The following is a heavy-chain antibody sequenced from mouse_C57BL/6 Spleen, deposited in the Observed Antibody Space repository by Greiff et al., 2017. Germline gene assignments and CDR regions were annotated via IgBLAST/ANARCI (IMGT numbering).Heavy chain of an antibody. J-gene: IGHJ1*03. CDR2: IYPGDGDT. D-gene: IGHD1-1*01. CDR3: ARRGVVDWYVEG. V-gene: IGHV1-80*01. Sequence: VQLQQSGAELVKPGASVKISCKASGYAFSSYWMNWVKQRPGKGLEWIGQIYPGDGDTNYNGKFKGKATLTADKASSKPYMQLSSLTSEDSAVYFCARRGVVDWYVEGWGTGTTVTAST. CDR1: GYAFSSYW.